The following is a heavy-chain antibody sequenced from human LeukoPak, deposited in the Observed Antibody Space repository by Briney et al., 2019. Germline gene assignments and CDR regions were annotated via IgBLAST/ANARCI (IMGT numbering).Heavy chain of an antibody. J-gene: IGHJ4*02. CDR2: IYYSGST. CDR1: GGSISSSNW. D-gene: IGHD2-2*01. Sequence: SETLSLTCAVSGGSISSSNWWSWVRQPPGKGLEWIGYIYYSGSTNYNPSLKSRVTISVDTSKNQFFLKLSSVTAADTALYYCTRAGLVPAATKSRIFDYWGQGTLVTVSS. CDR3: TRAGLVPAATKSRIFDY. V-gene: IGHV4-4*02.